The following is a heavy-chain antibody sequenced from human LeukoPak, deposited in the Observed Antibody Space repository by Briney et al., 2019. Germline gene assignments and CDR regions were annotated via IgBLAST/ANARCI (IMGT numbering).Heavy chain of an antibody. CDR3: ARDKPYSSSSARFTNWFDP. V-gene: IGHV3-7*01. J-gene: IGHJ5*02. CDR2: IKQDGSEK. Sequence: GGSLRLSCAASGFTFSNYVMQWVRQAPGKGLEWVANIKQDGSEKYYVDSVKGRFTISRDNAKNSLYLQMNSLRAEDTAVYYCARDKPYSSSSARFTNWFDPWGQGTLVTVSS. CDR1: GFTFSNYV. D-gene: IGHD6-6*01.